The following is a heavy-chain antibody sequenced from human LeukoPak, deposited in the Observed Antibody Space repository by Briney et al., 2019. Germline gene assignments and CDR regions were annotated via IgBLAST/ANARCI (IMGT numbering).Heavy chain of an antibody. CDR2: IYPGNSDT. D-gene: IGHD6-13*01. V-gene: IGHV5-51*01. CDR3: ARFSSRWTRPQLDY. Sequence: GESLKISCKGYGHSFTNYWIGWVRQMPGKGLECMGIIYPGNSDTRYSPSFQGQVAISVDKSISTAYLQWSSLKASDSAIYYCARFSSRWTRPQLDYWGQGTLVTVSS. J-gene: IGHJ4*02. CDR1: GHSFTNYW.